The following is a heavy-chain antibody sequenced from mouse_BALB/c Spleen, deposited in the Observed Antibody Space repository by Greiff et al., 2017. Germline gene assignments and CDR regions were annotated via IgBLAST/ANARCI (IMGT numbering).Heavy chain of an antibody. V-gene: IGHV5-6*01. Sequence: EVQVVESGGDLVKPGGSLKLSCAASGFTFSNYGMSWVRQTPDKRLEWVATISSGGSYTYYPDSVKGRFTISRDNAKNTLYLQMSSLKSEDTAMYYCARQDGNYFDYWGQGTTLTVSS. CDR2: ISSGGSYT. J-gene: IGHJ2*01. CDR1: GFTFSNYG. D-gene: IGHD2-1*01. CDR3: ARQDGNYFDY.